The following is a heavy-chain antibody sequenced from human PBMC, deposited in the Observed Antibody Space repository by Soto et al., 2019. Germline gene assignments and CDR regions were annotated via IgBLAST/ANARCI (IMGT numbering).Heavy chain of an antibody. J-gene: IGHJ6*02. CDR1: GFPSSGYK. V-gene: IGHV3-48*03. D-gene: IGHD6-19*01. Sequence: PGGSRNLSCAPLGFPSSGYKINWVPQAPGRGWGWFSSLSSSGSTIYYADAVKGRFTISRDNAKNSLYLQMNSLRAEDTAVYYCARDEVNRDIAVAGKSYYYYGMDVWGQGTTVTAS. CDR3: ARDEVNRDIAVAGKSYYYYGMDV. CDR2: LSSSGSTI.